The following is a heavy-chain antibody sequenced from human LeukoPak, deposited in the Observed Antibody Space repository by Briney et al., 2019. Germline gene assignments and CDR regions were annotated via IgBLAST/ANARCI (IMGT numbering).Heavy chain of an antibody. CDR2: ISNTGRAT. CDR1: GFTFSSYS. J-gene: IGHJ5*02. Sequence: PGGSLSLSCVASGFTFSSYSMHWVRQAPGEGLEWLSGISNTGRATDYADSIKGRFTISRDNSKNTVFLQMNSLRAEDTAEYFCAHQVPPNDEFFDHWGQGTLVTLSS. D-gene: IGHD4/OR15-4a*01. V-gene: IGHV3-23*01. CDR3: AHQVPPNDEFFDH.